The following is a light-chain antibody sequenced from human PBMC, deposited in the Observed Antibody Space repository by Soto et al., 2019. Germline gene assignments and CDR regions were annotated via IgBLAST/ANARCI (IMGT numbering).Light chain of an antibody. V-gene: IGLV2-11*01. J-gene: IGLJ1*01. CDR2: DVT. CDR1: SSDVGGYND. CDR3: NSYTSSTSLPDV. Sequence: QSALTQPRSVSGSPGQSVTISCTGSSSDVGGYNDVSWYQQYPGKAPRLMIYDVTKRPSGVPDRFSGSKSGNTASLTISGLQAEDEADYFCNSYTSSTSLPDVFGTGTKLTVL.